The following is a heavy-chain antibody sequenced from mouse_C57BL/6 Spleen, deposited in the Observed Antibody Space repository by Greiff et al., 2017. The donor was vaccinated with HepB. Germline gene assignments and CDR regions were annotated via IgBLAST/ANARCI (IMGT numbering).Heavy chain of an antibody. V-gene: IGHV1-42*01. Sequence: VQLQQSGPELVKPGASVKISCKASGYSFTGYYMNWVKQSPEKSLEWIGEINPSTGGTTYNQKFKAKATLTVDKSSSTAYMQLKSLTSEDSAVYYCARDGDYDWFDYWGQGTTLTVSS. CDR2: INPSTGGT. CDR1: GYSFTGYY. D-gene: IGHD2-4*01. J-gene: IGHJ2*01. CDR3: ARDGDYDWFDY.